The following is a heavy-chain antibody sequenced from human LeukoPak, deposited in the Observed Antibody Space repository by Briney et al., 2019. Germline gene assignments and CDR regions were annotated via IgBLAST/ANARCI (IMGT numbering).Heavy chain of an antibody. CDR3: ARGARGTYYYLPY. Sequence: PGGSLRLSCAASGFTFSSAALHWVRQAPGKGLEYVSAISSDGSRTYYGNSVKGRFTISRDNSKNTLYLQMGSLRAEDMAVYYCARGARGTYYYLPYWGERPLVTVSS. V-gene: IGHV3-64*01. J-gene: IGHJ4*02. CDR2: ISSDGSRT. CDR1: GFTFSSAA. D-gene: IGHD3-10*02.